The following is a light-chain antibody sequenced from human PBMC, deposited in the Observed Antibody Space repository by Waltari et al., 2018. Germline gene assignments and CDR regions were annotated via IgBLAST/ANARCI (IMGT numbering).Light chain of an antibody. CDR3: QQYYSTPYT. CDR2: RAS. J-gene: IGKJ2*01. CDR1: ESLFYSPDHQRY. Sequence: DTVMTQSPDSLAVSLGARATINCKSSESLFYSPDHQRYLAWYQQKPGQPPQLLLSRASTRESGVPDRCSGSGSGTDFTLTISSLQAADVAVYFCQQYYSTPYTFGRGTRLEI. V-gene: IGKV4-1*01.